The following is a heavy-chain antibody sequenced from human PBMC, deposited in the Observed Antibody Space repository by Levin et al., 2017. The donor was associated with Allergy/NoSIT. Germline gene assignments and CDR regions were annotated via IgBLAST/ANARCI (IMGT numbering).Heavy chain of an antibody. D-gene: IGHD3-22*01. J-gene: IGHJ4*02. CDR1: GGSISSSSYY. CDR3: ARHTSSSGYYIAY. V-gene: IGHV4-39*01. Sequence: AGGSLRLSCTVSGGSISSSSYYWGWIRQPPGKGLEWIGSIYYSGSTYYNPSLKSRVTISVDTSKNQFSLKLSSVTAADTAVYYCARHTSSSGYYIAYWGQGTLVTVSS. CDR2: IYYSGST.